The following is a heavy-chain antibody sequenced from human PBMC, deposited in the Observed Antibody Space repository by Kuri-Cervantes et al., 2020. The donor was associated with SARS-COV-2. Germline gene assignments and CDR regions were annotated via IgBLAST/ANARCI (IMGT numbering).Heavy chain of an antibody. CDR3: ASRNDMITFGGVIVMGFDY. J-gene: IGHJ4*02. CDR1: GYTFTSYA. D-gene: IGHD3-16*02. CDR2: INAGNGNT. Sequence: ASVKVSCKASGYTFTSYAMHWVRQAPGQRLEWMGWINAGNGNTKYSQKFQGRVTITRDTSASTAYMELSSLRSEDTAVYYCASRNDMITFGGVIVMGFDYWGQGTLVTVSS. V-gene: IGHV1-3*01.